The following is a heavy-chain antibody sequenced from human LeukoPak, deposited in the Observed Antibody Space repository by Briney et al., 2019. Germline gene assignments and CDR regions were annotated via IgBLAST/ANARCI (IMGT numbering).Heavy chain of an antibody. CDR1: GFTFSSFW. CDR3: ARLSSGWRLSSFDY. CDR2: IKQDGSEK. Sequence: GGPLRLSCAASGFTFSSFWMSWVRQAPGKGLEWVANIKQDGSEKYYVDSVKGRFTISRDNAKNSLYLQMNSLRAEDTAVYYCARLSSGWRLSSFDYWGQGTLVTVSS. V-gene: IGHV3-7*01. J-gene: IGHJ4*02. D-gene: IGHD6-19*01.